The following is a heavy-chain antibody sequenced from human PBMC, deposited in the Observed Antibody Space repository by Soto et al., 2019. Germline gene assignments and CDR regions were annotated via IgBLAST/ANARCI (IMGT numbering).Heavy chain of an antibody. J-gene: IGHJ6*02. CDR2: INPSGGST. V-gene: IGHV1-46*01. D-gene: IGHD3-10*01. Sequence: GASVKVSCKASGYTFTSSYMHWVRQAPGQGLEWMGIINPSGGSTSYAQKFQGRVTMTRDTSTSTVYMELSSLRSEDTAVYYCAREVLWFVRNLNYYYGMLVSCPAPLVTVSS. CDR3: AREVLWFVRNLNYYYGMLV. CDR1: GYTFTSSY.